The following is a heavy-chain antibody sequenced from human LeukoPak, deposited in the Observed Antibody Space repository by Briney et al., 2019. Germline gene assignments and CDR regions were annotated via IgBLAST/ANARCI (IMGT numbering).Heavy chain of an antibody. D-gene: IGHD3-22*01. J-gene: IGHJ4*02. CDR3: ARMYYYDNSFDY. CDR1: GDSVSSRNYH. Sequence: SETLSLTCSVSGDSVSSRNYHWSWIRQPPGKGLEWIAYIYYSGSTNYNPSLKGRVTISVDTSKNQFSLKLSSVTAADTAVYYCARMYYYDNSFDYWGQGTLVTVSS. V-gene: IGHV4-61*01. CDR2: IYYSGST.